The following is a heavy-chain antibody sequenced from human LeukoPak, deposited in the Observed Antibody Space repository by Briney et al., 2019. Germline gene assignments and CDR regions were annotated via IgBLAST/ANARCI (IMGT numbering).Heavy chain of an antibody. D-gene: IGHD3-10*01. Sequence: SETLSLTCAVYGGSFSGYYWSWIRQPPGKGLEWIGEINHSGSTNYNPSLKSRVTISVDKSKNQFSLKLSSVTAADTAVYYCARDRGGTMVRGVILDYWGQGTLVTVSS. CDR2: INHSGST. J-gene: IGHJ4*02. V-gene: IGHV4-34*01. CDR1: GGSFSGYY. CDR3: ARDRGGTMVRGVILDY.